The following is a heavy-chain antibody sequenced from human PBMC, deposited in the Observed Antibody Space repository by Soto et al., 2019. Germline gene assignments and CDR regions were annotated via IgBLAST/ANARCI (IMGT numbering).Heavy chain of an antibody. CDR3: ARGSSPVDFDY. V-gene: IGHV1-18*01. CDR1: GYTFTSYG. CDR2: INSYNGNT. Sequence: ASVKVSCKASGYTFTSYGISWMRQAPGQGLERVGWINSYNGNTNYAQRLQGRVTMTTDTSTSAANMELRSLRSDDTAVYYCARGSSPVDFDYWGQGTLVTVSS. D-gene: IGHD6-13*01. J-gene: IGHJ4*02.